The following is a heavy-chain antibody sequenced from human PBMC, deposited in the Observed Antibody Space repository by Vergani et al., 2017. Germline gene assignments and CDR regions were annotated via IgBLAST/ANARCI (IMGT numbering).Heavy chain of an antibody. D-gene: IGHD1-26*01. CDR3: AKDIGQYSESYYGPGRTFDY. CDR1: GFTFDDYA. Sequence: EVQLVESGGGLVQPGRSLRLSCAASGFTFDDYAMHWVRQAPGKGLEWVSGISWNSGSIGYADSVKGRFTISRDNAKNSLYLQMNSLRAEDTALYYCAKDIGQYSESYYGPGRTFDYWGQGTLVTVSS. V-gene: IGHV3-9*01. CDR2: ISWNSGSI. J-gene: IGHJ4*02.